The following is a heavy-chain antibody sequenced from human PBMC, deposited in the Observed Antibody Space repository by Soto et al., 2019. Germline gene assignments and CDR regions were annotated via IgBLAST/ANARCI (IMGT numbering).Heavy chain of an antibody. CDR2: INAGNGNT. D-gene: IGHD2-15*01. V-gene: IGHV1-3*01. CDR1: GYTFTSYA. J-gene: IGHJ5*02. Sequence: ASVKVSCKASGYTFTSYAMHWVRQAPGQRLEWMGWINAGNGNTKYSQKFQGRVTITRDTSASTAYMELSSLRCEDTAGYYCGRDRVGSGYWAKKARTCSDPWGQGPLVPVSP. CDR3: GRDRVGSGYWAKKARTCSDP.